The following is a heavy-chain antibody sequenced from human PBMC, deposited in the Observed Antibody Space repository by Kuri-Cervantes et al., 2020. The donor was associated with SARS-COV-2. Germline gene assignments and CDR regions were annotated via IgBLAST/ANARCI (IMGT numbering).Heavy chain of an antibody. V-gene: IGHV3-48*01. Sequence: GESLKISCAASGFTFSSYSMNWVRQAPGKGLEWVSYINSGSSTIYYADSVKGRFAISRDNAKNSLYLQMNSLRAEDTAVYYCAKRDAYSQGSYFDYWGHGTLVTVSS. D-gene: IGHD5-24*01. CDR3: AKRDAYSQGSYFDY. CDR1: GFTFSSYS. J-gene: IGHJ4*01. CDR2: INSGSSTI.